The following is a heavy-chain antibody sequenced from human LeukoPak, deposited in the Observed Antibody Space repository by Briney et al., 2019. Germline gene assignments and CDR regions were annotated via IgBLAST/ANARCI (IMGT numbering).Heavy chain of an antibody. Sequence: EASVKVSCKASGYTFTSYDVNWVRQATGRGLEWMGWMNSNSGNTGYAQKFQGRVTMTRNTSISTAYMELSSLRSEDTAVYYCARGVRGVTIFGVVTAYYFDYWGQGTLVTVSS. CDR3: ARGVRGVTIFGVVTAYYFDY. V-gene: IGHV1-8*01. CDR2: MNSNSGNT. D-gene: IGHD3-3*01. CDR1: GYTFTSYD. J-gene: IGHJ4*02.